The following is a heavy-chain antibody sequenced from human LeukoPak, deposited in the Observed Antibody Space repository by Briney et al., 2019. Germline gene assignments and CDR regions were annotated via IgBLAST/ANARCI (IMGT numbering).Heavy chain of an antibody. J-gene: IGHJ4*02. V-gene: IGHV3-30-3*01. CDR2: ITYDGSNK. CDR1: GFTFSSYA. CDR3: ARDEMPRGYSYGLFDY. D-gene: IGHD5-18*01. Sequence: GGSLRFYCAASGFTFSSYAMHWVRQAPGKGLEWVAVITYDGSNKYYADSVKGRFTISRDNSKNTLYLQMNSLRAEDTAVYYCARDEMPRGYSYGLFDYWGQGTLVTVSS.